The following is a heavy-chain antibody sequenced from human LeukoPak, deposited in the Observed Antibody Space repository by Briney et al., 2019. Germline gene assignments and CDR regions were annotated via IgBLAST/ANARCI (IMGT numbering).Heavy chain of an antibody. V-gene: IGHV4-39*01. Sequence: SETLSLTCTLSGGSISSSSYYWGWIRQPPGKGLEWIRSIYYSGSTYYNPSLKSRVTISVDTSKNQFSLKLSSVTAADTAVYYCAEITVASSHYYDSSGYYYGGVFDYWGQGTLVTVSS. D-gene: IGHD3-22*01. CDR2: IYYSGST. CDR1: GGSISSSSYY. CDR3: AEITVASSHYYDSSGYYYGGVFDY. J-gene: IGHJ4*02.